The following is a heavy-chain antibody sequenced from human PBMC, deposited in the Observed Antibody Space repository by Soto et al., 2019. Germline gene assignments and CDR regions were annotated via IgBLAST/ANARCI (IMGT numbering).Heavy chain of an antibody. V-gene: IGHV3-30-3*01. D-gene: IGHD1-7*01. J-gene: IGHJ4*02. CDR3: ARGVQTTLSLHY. CDR1: GFGFTSYA. CDR2: ISYDGNNQ. Sequence: GGSLRLSCAASGFGFTSYAMNWVRQAPGKGLEWVTLISYDGNNQYYADSVKGRFTISRDNSKNTVYLQMNSLRPEDTAVYYCARGVQTTLSLHYWGQGTLVTVSS.